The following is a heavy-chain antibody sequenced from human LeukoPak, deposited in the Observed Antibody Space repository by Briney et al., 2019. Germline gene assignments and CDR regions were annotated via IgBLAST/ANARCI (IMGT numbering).Heavy chain of an antibody. CDR2: IIPIVGTA. CDR1: GGTFSNYT. CDR3: ARYLVIRGDAFDI. D-gene: IGHD3-16*02. Sequence: GSSVNVSCKASGGTFSNYTINWVRQFPGQRLELMGRIIPIVGTANCAQNFQGRVTITADKSTSTAYMELSSLRSEDTAVYYCARYLVIRGDAFDIWGQGTMVTVSS. V-gene: IGHV1-69*08. J-gene: IGHJ3*02.